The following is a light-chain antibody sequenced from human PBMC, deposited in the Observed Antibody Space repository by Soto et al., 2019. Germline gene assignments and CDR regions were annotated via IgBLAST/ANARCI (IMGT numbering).Light chain of an antibody. V-gene: IGKV3D-20*02. Sequence: EIVLTQSPGTLSLSPGEGATLSCRASQSVSSTYIAWYQQKFGQAPRLLIYGAYSRATGIPDRFTSSGSGTDFTLTISSLEPEDFAVYYCQQRSNSLTFGGGTKVDIK. CDR3: QQRSNSLT. J-gene: IGKJ4*01. CDR2: GAY. CDR1: QSVSSTY.